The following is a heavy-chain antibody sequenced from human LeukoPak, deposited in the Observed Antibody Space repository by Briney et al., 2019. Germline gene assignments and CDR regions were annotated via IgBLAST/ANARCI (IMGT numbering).Heavy chain of an antibody. CDR1: GGSISTYY. Sequence: PSGTLSLTCTVSGGSISTYYWNWIRQPAGKGLEWIGRTYTSGNTNYNPSLKSRVTMSLDTSKNQFSLKLSSVTAADTAVYYCARAAVATSRGFDYWGQGTLVTVSS. D-gene: IGHD4-23*01. CDR3: ARAAVATSRGFDY. J-gene: IGHJ4*02. V-gene: IGHV4-4*07. CDR2: TYTSGNT.